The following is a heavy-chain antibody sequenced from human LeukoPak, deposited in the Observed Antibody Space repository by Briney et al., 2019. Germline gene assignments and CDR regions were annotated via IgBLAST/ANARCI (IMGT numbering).Heavy chain of an antibody. CDR2: IIPIFGTA. V-gene: IGHV1-69*13. CDR3: ARDVGPYDSSGYSLTD. D-gene: IGHD3-22*01. CDR1: GGTFSSYA. J-gene: IGHJ4*02. Sequence: SVKVSCKASGGTFSSYAISWVRQAPGQGLEWMGGIIPIFGTANYAQKFQGRVTITADESTSTAYMELSSLRSEDTAVYYCARDVGPYDSSGYSLTDWGQGTLVTVSS.